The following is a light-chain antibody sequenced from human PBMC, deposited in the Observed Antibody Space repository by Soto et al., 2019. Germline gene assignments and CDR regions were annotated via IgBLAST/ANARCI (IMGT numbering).Light chain of an antibody. J-gene: IGKJ3*01. V-gene: IGKV1-5*03. CDR1: KSFNNW. CDR2: KAS. Sequence: DIQMTQSPSTLSASVGDRVTITCRASKSFNNWLAWYQQKPGKAPKLLIYKASSLESGVPSRFSGSGSSTEFTLTIRSLQPDDFATYYCHLAFTFGPGTKVDIK. CDR3: HLAFT.